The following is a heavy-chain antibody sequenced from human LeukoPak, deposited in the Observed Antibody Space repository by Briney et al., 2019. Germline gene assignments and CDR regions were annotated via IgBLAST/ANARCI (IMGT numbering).Heavy chain of an antibody. CDR2: INHSGST. D-gene: IGHD3-10*01. Sequence: SETLSLTCAVYGVSFSGYYWSWIRQPPGKGLEWIGEINHSGSTNYNPSLKSRVTISVDTSKNQFSLKLSSVTAADTAVYYCAANYYGSGSYYRTRYNWFDPWGQGTLVTVSS. CDR3: AANYYGSGSYYRTRYNWFDP. J-gene: IGHJ5*02. V-gene: IGHV4-34*01. CDR1: GVSFSGYY.